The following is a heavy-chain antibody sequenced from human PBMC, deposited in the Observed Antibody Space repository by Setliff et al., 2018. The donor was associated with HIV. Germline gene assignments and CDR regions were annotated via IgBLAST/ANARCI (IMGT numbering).Heavy chain of an antibody. CDR1: GGSISSYY. CDR2: IYYSGST. D-gene: IGHD1-26*01. Sequence: NPSETLSLTCTVSGGSISSYYWNWIRQPPGKGLEWIGYIYYSGSTNYNPSLKSRVTLSIDTSKNQFSLKLSSVTAADTAVYYCARRSGSYHYYFDFWGQGTLVTVSS. J-gene: IGHJ4*02. CDR3: ARRSGSYHYYFDF. V-gene: IGHV4-59*08.